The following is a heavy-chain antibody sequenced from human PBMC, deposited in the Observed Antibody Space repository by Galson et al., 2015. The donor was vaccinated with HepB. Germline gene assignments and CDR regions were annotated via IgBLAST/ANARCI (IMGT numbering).Heavy chain of an antibody. CDR1: GFTFSSYS. Sequence: SLRLSCAVSGFTFSSYSLNWVRQAPGKGLEWVSYISSSSNTIYYADSVKGRFTISRDNAKNAVYLQMNSLRAEDTAVYYCTRVYSSGWTPDYWGQGTLVTAPS. D-gene: IGHD6-19*01. V-gene: IGHV3-48*01. CDR2: ISSSSNTI. CDR3: TRVYSSGWTPDY. J-gene: IGHJ4*02.